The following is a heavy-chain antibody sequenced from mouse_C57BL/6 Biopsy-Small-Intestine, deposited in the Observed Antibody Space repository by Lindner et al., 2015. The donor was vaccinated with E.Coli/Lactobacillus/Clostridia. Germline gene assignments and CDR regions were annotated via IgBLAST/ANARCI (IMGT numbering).Heavy chain of an antibody. D-gene: IGHD2-4*01. CDR2: IYPRDGST. Sequence: VQLQESGAELVKPGASVKISCKASGYAFSSYWMNWVKQRPGKGLEWIGQIYPRDGSTKYNEKFKGKATLTVDTSSSTAYMELHSLTSEDSAVYFCARGDYDYSYGYFDYWGQGTTLTVSS. CDR1: GYAFSSYW. CDR3: ARGDYDYSYGYFDY. J-gene: IGHJ2*01. V-gene: IGHV1-80*01.